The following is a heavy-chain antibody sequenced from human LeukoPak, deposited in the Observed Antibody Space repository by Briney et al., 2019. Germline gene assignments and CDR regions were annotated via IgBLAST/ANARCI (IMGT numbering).Heavy chain of an antibody. CDR1: GFTFGDYA. CDR3: ARGDSSSFYYYYMDV. Sequence: PGGSLRLSCTASGFTFGDYAMSWVRQAPGKGLEWVSYISSSGSTIYYADSVKGRFTISRDNAKNSLYLQMNSLRAEDTAVYYCARGDSSSFYYYYMDVWGKGTTVTVSS. D-gene: IGHD6-13*01. CDR2: ISSSGSTI. J-gene: IGHJ6*03. V-gene: IGHV3-11*04.